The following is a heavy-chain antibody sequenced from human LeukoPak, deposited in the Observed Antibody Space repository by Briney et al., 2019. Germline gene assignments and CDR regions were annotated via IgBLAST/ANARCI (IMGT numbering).Heavy chain of an antibody. Sequence: GASVKVSCKASGGTFSSYAISWVRQAPGQGLEWMGRIIPIFGTANYAQKFQGRVTITTGESTSTAYMELSSLRSEDTAVYYCARATDFWSGPFDYWGQGTLVTVSS. CDR2: IIPIFGTA. CDR1: GGTFSSYA. V-gene: IGHV1-69*05. D-gene: IGHD3-3*01. J-gene: IGHJ4*02. CDR3: ARATDFWSGPFDY.